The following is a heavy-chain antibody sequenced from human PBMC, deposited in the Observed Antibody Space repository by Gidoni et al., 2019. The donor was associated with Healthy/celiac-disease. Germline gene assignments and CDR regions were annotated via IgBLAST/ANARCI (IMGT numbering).Heavy chain of an antibody. CDR1: GFTFSSYG. Sequence: VQLVESGGGVVQPGRSLRLSCAASGFTFSSYGMHWVRQAPGKGLEWVAVIWYDGSNKYYADSVKGRFTISRDNSKNTLYLQMNSLRAEDTAVYYCARDYYGSGSHWYFDLWGRGTLVTVSS. D-gene: IGHD3-10*01. CDR2: IWYDGSNK. CDR3: ARDYYGSGSHWYFDL. J-gene: IGHJ2*01. V-gene: IGHV3-33*01.